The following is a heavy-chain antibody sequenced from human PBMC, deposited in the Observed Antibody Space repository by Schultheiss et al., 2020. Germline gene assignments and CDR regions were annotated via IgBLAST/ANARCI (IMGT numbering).Heavy chain of an antibody. D-gene: IGHD6-19*01. J-gene: IGHJ5*02. CDR1: GFTFSSYW. Sequence: GGSLRLSCAASGFTFSSYWMHWVRQAPGKGLEWVSYISSSSSTIYYADSVRGRFTISRDNSKNTLYLQMGSLRAEDMAVYYCARDAVAGGFDPWGQGTLVTVSS. CDR3: ARDAVAGGFDP. CDR2: ISSSSSTI. V-gene: IGHV3-48*01.